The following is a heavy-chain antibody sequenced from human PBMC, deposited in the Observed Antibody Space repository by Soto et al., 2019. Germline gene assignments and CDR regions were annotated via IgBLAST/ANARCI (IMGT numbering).Heavy chain of an antibody. V-gene: IGHV3-74*01. CDR3: ASGVPYNWCDS. CDR2: INRDANDI. J-gene: IGHJ5*01. Sequence: EVQLVESGGGLVQPGGSLRLSCEASRGAFGDYWMHWVRQAPGKGLVWVSRINRDANDIIYADSVKGRFTASRDNAKNMVFPQMNSLRVEDTAVYYCASGVPYNWCDSWGQGTLVTVSS. CDR1: RGAFGDYW. D-gene: IGHD2-8*01.